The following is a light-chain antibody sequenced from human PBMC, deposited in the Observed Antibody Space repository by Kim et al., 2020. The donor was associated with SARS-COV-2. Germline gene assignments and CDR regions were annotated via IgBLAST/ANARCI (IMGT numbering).Light chain of an antibody. V-gene: IGKV3-20*01. CDR3: QQYGSSPRT. CDR1: QSVSSSY. CDR2: VAS. J-gene: IGKJ1*01. Sequence: EIVLTQSPGTLSLSPGERATLSCRASQSVSSSYLAWYQQKPGKAPRLLIYVASSRATGIPDRFSGSGSGTDFTLTSSRLEPEDFAVYYCQQYGSSPRTFGQGTKVDIK.